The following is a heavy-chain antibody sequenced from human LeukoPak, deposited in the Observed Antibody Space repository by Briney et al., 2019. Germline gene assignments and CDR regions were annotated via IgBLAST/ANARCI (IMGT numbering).Heavy chain of an antibody. CDR1: GYTFTGYY. V-gene: IGHV1-2*02. D-gene: IGHD3-10*01. Sequence: ASVKVSCKASGYTFTGYYMHWVRQAPGQGLEWMGWINPNSGGTNYAQKFQGRVTMTRDTSISTAYMELSRLRSDDTAVYYCASNVIITSRYYYGMDVWGQGTTATVSS. CDR3: ASNVIITSRYYYGMDV. CDR2: INPNSGGT. J-gene: IGHJ6*02.